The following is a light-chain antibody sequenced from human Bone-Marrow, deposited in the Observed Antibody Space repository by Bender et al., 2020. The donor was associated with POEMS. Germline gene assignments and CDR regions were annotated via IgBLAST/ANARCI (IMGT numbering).Light chain of an antibody. CDR3: QAWDTSSVV. V-gene: IGLV3-25*03. CDR2: KDS. Sequence: SYELTQPPSVSVSPGQTATITCSGDALSKQYTYWYQQKPGQAPILVIYKDSERPSGIPERFSGSSSGTTVTLTISGVQAEDEADYYCQAWDTSSVVFGGGTKLTVL. CDR1: ALSKQY. J-gene: IGLJ2*01.